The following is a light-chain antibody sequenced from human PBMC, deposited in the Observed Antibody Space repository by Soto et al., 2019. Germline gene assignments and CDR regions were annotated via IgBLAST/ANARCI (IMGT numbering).Light chain of an antibody. Sequence: DIQMTQSPSSVSASVGDRVTITCRASQGISSWLAWYQQKPGKAPKLLIYAASNLQTGVPSKFSGSGSGTCFTGTSSSLQPEEFATYYCQHATSFPLTFGVGTKVEIK. CDR3: QHATSFPLT. CDR1: QGISSW. J-gene: IGKJ4*01. CDR2: AAS. V-gene: IGKV1-12*01.